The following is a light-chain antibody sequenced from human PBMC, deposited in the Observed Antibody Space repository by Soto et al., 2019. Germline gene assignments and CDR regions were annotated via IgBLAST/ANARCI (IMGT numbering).Light chain of an antibody. Sequence: QSALTQPASVSGSPGQSITISCSGTSEDVGGYKYVSWYQHHPGKAPKLMIYEVSNRPSGLSNRFYGSKSGNTASLTISGLQAEDEADYYCCSYGGSYTVVFGGGTKLTVL. J-gene: IGLJ2*01. V-gene: IGLV2-14*01. CDR3: CSYGGSYTVV. CDR1: SEDVGGYKY. CDR2: EVS.